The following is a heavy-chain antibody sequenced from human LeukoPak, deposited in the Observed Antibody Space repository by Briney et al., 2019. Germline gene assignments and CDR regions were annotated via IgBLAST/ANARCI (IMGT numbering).Heavy chain of an antibody. D-gene: IGHD2-15*01. CDR1: GGSISSYY. J-gene: IGHJ4*02. Sequence: SETLSLTCTVSGGSISSYYWSWIRQPPGKGLEWIGYIYYSGSTYYNPSLKSRVTISVDTSKNQFSLKLSSVTAADTAVYYCASMGRYCSGGSCYPLFGYWGQGTLVTVSS. CDR3: ASMGRYCSGGSCYPLFGY. V-gene: IGHV4-59*08. CDR2: IYYSGST.